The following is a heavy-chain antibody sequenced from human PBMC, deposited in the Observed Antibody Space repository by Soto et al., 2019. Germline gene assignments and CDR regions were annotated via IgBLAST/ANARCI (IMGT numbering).Heavy chain of an antibody. CDR2: IYYSGST. CDR1: GGSMSRYY. J-gene: IGHJ5*02. Sequence: TSETLSLTCTVSGGSMSRYYWSWIRQPPGKGLEWIGYIYYSGSTNYNPSLKSRVTISVDTSKNQFSLKLSSVTAADTAVYYCARVYSSGWSYNWFDPWGQGTLVTVSS. V-gene: IGHV4-59*01. D-gene: IGHD6-19*01. CDR3: ARVYSSGWSYNWFDP.